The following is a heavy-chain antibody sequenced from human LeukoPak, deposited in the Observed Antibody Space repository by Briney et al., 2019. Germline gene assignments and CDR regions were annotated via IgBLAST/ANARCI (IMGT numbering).Heavy chain of an antibody. J-gene: IGHJ4*02. D-gene: IGHD3-22*01. CDR2: ISGSGGST. CDR3: AKDQFDSISMIV. Sequence: HPGGSLRLSCAASEFTFSSYAMSWVRQAPGKGLDWVSAISGSGGSTYYADSVKGRFTISRDNSRNTLYLQMNSLRAEDTAVYYCAKDQFDSISMIVWGQGTLVTVSS. V-gene: IGHV3-23*01. CDR1: EFTFSSYA.